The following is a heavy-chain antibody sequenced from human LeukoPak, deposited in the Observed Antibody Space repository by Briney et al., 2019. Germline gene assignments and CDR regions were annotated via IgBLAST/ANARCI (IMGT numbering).Heavy chain of an antibody. J-gene: IGHJ4*02. Sequence: SETLSLTCTVSGGSISSSSYYWGWIRQPPGKGLEGIGSIEYSGSTYYNPSLKSRVTISLDTSKTQFSLKLSSLTAADTAVYYCATRSGAPYYFDYWGQGTLVTVSS. CDR1: GGSISSSSYY. CDR2: IEYSGST. CDR3: ATRSGAPYYFDY. V-gene: IGHV4-39*01. D-gene: IGHD7-27*01.